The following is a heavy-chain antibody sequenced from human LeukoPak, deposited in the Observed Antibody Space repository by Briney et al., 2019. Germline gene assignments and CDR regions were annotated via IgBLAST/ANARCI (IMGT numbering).Heavy chain of an antibody. CDR2: INQDGSLK. V-gene: IGHV3-7*01. J-gene: IGHJ4*02. CDR1: GFTLSTSW. D-gene: IGHD4-17*01. Sequence: PGGSLRLSCTASGFTLSTSWMSWVRQAPRRGLEWVASINQDGSLKHYVDSVKGRFTISRDNVQNSLYLQMNSLRAEDTAVYYCARLYRDVTTFDYWGQGTLVTVSS. CDR3: ARLYRDVTTFDY.